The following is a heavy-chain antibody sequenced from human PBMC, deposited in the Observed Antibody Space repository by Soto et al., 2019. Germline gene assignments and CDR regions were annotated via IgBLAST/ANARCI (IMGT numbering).Heavy chain of an antibody. CDR1: GGFLSESY. V-gene: IGHV4-34*01. CDR2: INHVGGT. D-gene: IGHD2-15*01. CDR3: VKIRYQLPSSVLRLDP. J-gene: IGHJ5*02. Sequence: SETLSLTCAVYGGFLSESYWTWIRQPPGKGLEWIGEINHVGGTNYNPSLKSRVTMSVDTSQNQFSLRLISLTAADTAIYFCVKIRYQLPSSVLRLDPWGQGTPVTVSS.